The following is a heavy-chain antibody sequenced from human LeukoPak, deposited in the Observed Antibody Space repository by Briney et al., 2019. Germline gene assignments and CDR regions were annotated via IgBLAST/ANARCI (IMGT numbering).Heavy chain of an antibody. CDR3: ARCIPSVVLTALHAFDI. CDR2: IYSSGST. D-gene: IGHD2-21*02. CDR1: GASISSSSYY. J-gene: IGHJ3*02. V-gene: IGHV4-39*02. Sequence: PSETLSLTCNVSGASISSSSYYWGWIRQPPGKNLEWIGSIYSSGSTYYNPSLKSRVTISLDTSKNFFSLRLSSVTAADTAVYYCARCIPSVVLTALHAFDIWGQGTMVTVSS.